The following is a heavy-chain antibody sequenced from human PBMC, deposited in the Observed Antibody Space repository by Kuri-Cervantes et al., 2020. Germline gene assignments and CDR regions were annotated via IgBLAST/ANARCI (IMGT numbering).Heavy chain of an antibody. CDR2: INPNSGGT. CDR1: GYTFTDYH. Sequence: ASVKVSCKASGYTFTDYHMHWVRQAPGQGLEWMGWINPNSGGTSFAQKFQGRVTMTRDTSISTAYMELSRLRSDDTAVYYCARDRTPTIITSGLWYFDLWGRGTLVTVSS. CDR3: ARDRTPTIITSGLWYFDL. V-gene: IGHV1-2*02. J-gene: IGHJ2*01. D-gene: IGHD3-9*01.